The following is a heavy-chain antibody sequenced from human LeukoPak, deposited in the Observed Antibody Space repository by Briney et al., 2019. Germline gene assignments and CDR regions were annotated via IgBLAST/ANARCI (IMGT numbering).Heavy chain of an antibody. CDR1: GFTFSSYW. V-gene: IGHV3-7*03. CDR2: IKQDGSEK. Sequence: QPGGSLRLSCAASGFTFSSYWMSWVRQAPGKGLEWVANIKQDGSEKYYVDSVKGRFTISRDNSKNTLYLQMNSLRVEDTAVYYCAKRPPMGATWSGAFDVWGLGTMVTVSS. J-gene: IGHJ3*01. CDR3: AKRPPMGATWSGAFDV. D-gene: IGHD1-26*01.